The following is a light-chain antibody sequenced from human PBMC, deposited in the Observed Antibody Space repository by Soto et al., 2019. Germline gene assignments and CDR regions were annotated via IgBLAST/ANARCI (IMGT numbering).Light chain of an antibody. CDR2: EVS. J-gene: IGLJ2*01. CDR3: SSYGGSTDPVL. Sequence: QSALTKPPSASGSPGQSVTISCTGVSFDFRDYNSVSWYQQHPGKAPKLVIYEVSQRPSGVPDRFSGSKSGDTASLTVSGLQADDEAVYFCSSYGGSTDPVLFGGGTKLTVL. CDR1: SFDFRDYNS. V-gene: IGLV2-8*01.